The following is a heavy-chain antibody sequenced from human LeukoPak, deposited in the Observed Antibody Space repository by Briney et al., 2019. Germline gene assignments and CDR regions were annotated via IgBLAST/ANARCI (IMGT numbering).Heavy chain of an antibody. Sequence: GESLRISCKGSGYSFTSYWITWVRQMPGKGLEWMWRIDPSDSYTNYSPSFQGRVTISADKSISTTYLQWNSLKASDTAMYYCARSVGGLGSWEPKWFDPWGQGTLVTVSS. CDR3: ARSVGGLGSWEPKWFDP. J-gene: IGHJ5*02. CDR1: GYSFTSYW. CDR2: IDPSDSYT. D-gene: IGHD3-10*01. V-gene: IGHV5-10-1*01.